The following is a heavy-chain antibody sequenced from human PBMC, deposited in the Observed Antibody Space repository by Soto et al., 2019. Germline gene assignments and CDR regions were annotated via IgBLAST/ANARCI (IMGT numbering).Heavy chain of an antibody. D-gene: IGHD3-22*01. J-gene: IGHJ6*02. CDR1: GGSISSYY. Sequence: SETLSLTCTVSGGSISSYYWSWIRQPPGKGLEWIGYIYYSGSTNYNPSLKSRVTISVDTSKNQFSLKLSSVTAADTAVYYCARGRYDYDSSGYYYGMDVWGQGTTVTVSS. CDR2: IYYSGST. CDR3: ARGRYDYDSSGYYYGMDV. V-gene: IGHV4-59*01.